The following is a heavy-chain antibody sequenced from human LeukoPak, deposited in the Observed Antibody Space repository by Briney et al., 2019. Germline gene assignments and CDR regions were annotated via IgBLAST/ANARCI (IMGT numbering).Heavy chain of an antibody. J-gene: IGHJ4*02. V-gene: IGHV4-39*01. CDR2: IYYSGST. CDR3: ASGSHFDWYQAGTYFDY. CDR1: GGSISSSSYY. D-gene: IGHD3-9*01. Sequence: SETLSLTCTVSGGSISSSSYYWGWIRQPPGTGLEWIGSIYYSGSTYYNPSLKSRVTISVDTSKNQFSLKLSSVTAADTAVYYCASGSHFDWYQAGTYFDYWGQGTLVTVSS.